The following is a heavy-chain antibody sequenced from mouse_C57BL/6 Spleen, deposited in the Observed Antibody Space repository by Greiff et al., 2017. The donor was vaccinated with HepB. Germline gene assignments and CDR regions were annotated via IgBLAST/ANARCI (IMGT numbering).Heavy chain of an antibody. J-gene: IGHJ2*01. Sequence: QVQLQQPGAELVKPGASVKLSCKASGYTFTSYWMHWVKQRPGQGLEWIGMIHPNSGSTNYNEKFKSKATLTVDKSSSTAYMQLSSLTSEDSAVYYCARYGRNYCNYEWGSFDYWGQGTTLTVSS. CDR2: IHPNSGST. V-gene: IGHV1-64*01. CDR3: ARYGRNYCNYEWGSFDY. CDR1: GYTFTSYW. D-gene: IGHD2-1*01.